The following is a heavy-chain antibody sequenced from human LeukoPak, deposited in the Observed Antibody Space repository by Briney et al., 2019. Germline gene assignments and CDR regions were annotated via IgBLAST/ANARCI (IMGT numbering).Heavy chain of an antibody. CDR1: GGPITSYY. J-gene: IGHJ4*02. D-gene: IGHD6-6*01. Sequence: SETLSLTCTVSGGPITSYYWTYIRQPAGKGLEWIGRIHSSGGTNYSPSLKSRVTMSLDTSKNQFSLNLSSVTAADTARYYCAREFSGTSIAARVFDSWGQGTLVTVSS. V-gene: IGHV4-4*07. CDR2: IHSSGGT. CDR3: AREFSGTSIAARVFDS.